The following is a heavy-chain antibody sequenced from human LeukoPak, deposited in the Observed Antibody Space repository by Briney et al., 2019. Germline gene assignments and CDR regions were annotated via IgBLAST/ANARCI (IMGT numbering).Heavy chain of an antibody. Sequence: SETLSLTCAVYGGSFSGYYWSWIRQPPGKGLERIGEINHSGSTNYNPSLKSRVTISVDTSKNQFSLKLSSVTAADTAVYYCARGSITIFGVVTDYYYGMDVWGQGTTVTVSS. D-gene: IGHD3-3*01. CDR2: INHSGST. J-gene: IGHJ6*02. CDR3: ARGSITIFGVVTDYYYGMDV. V-gene: IGHV4-34*01. CDR1: GGSFSGYY.